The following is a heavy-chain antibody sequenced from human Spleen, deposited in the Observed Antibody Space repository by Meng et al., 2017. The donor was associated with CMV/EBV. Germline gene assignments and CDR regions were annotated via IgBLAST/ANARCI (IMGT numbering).Heavy chain of an antibody. CDR3: VRGYNSFDS. CDR1: GFIFSDHY. J-gene: IGHJ4*02. V-gene: IGHV3-72*01. D-gene: IGHD1-1*01. Sequence: SCAASGFIFSDHYLNWVRQTPGKGLGWVGRSRNKANSYTTEYAASVKGRFTVSRDESKNSLYLQMNSLKTEDTAVYYCVRGYNSFDSWGQGTLVTVSS. CDR2: SRNKANSYTT.